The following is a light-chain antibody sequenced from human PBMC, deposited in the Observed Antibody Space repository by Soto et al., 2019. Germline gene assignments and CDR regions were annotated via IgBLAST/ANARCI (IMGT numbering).Light chain of an antibody. J-gene: IGLJ2*01. CDR3: SSYTSSSTLGV. CDR1: SSDVGGYNY. Sequence: QSALTQPASVSGSPGQSITMSCTGTSSDVGGYNYVSWYQQHPGKAPKLMIYDVSNRPSGVSNRFSGSKSGNTASLTISGLQAEEEADYYCSSYTSSSTLGVFGGGTKLTVL. CDR2: DVS. V-gene: IGLV2-14*01.